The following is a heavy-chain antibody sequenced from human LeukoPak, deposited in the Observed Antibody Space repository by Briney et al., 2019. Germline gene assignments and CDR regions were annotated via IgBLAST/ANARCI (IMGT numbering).Heavy chain of an antibody. CDR3: ARLRGYGDYFDY. CDR2: IYTSGST. D-gene: IGHD4-17*01. CDR1: GGSISSGSYY. V-gene: IGHV4-61*02. J-gene: IGHJ4*02. Sequence: SETLSLTCTVSGGSISSGSYYWSWIRQPAGKGLEWIGRIYTSGSTNYNPSLKSRVTISVDTSKNQFSLKLSSVTAADTAVYYCARLRGYGDYFDYWGQGTLVTVSS.